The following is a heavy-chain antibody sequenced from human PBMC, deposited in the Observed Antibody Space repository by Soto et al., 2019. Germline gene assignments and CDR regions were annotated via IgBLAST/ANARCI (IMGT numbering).Heavy chain of an antibody. CDR3: ARLGGGYTYGLYYFDY. Sequence: SETLSLTCTVSGGSISSSSYYWGWIRQPPGKGLEWIGSIYYSGSTYYNPSLKSRVTISVDTSKNQFSLKLSSVTAADTAVYYCARLGGGYTYGLYYFDYWGQGTLVTVSS. CDR1: GGSISSSSYY. CDR2: IYYSGST. V-gene: IGHV4-39*01. J-gene: IGHJ4*02. D-gene: IGHD5-18*01.